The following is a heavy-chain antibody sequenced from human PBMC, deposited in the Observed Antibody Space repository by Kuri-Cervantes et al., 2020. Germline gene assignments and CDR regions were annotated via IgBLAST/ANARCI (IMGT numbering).Heavy chain of an antibody. CDR2: IRSKANSYAT. CDR1: GFTFSNAW. CDR3: TRQDRYCSGGSCYDHDY. V-gene: IGHV3-73*01. J-gene: IGHJ4*02. Sequence: GGSLRLSCAGSGFTFSNAWMNWVRQAPGKGLEWVGRIRSKANSYATAYAASVKGRFTISRDGSKNTAYLQMNSLKTEDTAVHYCTRQDRYCSGGSCYDHDYWGQGTLVTVSS. D-gene: IGHD2-15*01.